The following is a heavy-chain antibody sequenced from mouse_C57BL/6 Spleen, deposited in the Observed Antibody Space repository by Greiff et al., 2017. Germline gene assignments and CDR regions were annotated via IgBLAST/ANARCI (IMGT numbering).Heavy chain of an antibody. V-gene: IGHV5-4*01. CDR1: GFTFSSYA. D-gene: IGHD1-1*01. Sequence: EVQGVESGGGLVKPGGSLKLSCAASGFTFSSYAMSWVRQTPEKRLEWVATISDGGSYTYYPDNVKGRFTISRDNAKNNLYLQMSHLKSEDTAMYYCARDPRGSSYYFDYWGQGTTLTVSS. CDR2: ISDGGSYT. CDR3: ARDPRGSSYYFDY. J-gene: IGHJ2*01.